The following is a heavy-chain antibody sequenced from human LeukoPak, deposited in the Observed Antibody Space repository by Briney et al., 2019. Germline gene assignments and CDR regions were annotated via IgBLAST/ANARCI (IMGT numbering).Heavy chain of an antibody. D-gene: IGHD3-22*01. J-gene: IGHJ4*02. V-gene: IGHV3-30*18. CDR3: AKDSTLGPLIYYDSSGYFFDY. CDR2: ISYDGSNK. Sequence: LTGGSLRLSCAASGFTFSSYGMHWVRQAPGKGLEWVAVISYDGSNKYYADSVKGRFTISRDNSKDTLYLQMNSLRAEDTAVYYCAKDSTLGPLIYYDSSGYFFDYWGQGTLVTVSS. CDR1: GFTFSSYG.